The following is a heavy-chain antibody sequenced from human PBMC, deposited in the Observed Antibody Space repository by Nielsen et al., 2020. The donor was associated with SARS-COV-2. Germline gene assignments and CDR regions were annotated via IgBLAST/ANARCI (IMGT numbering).Heavy chain of an antibody. CDR2: VSHSGST. J-gene: IGHJ6*03. D-gene: IGHD2-2*02. CDR1: GDSVSSNDY. V-gene: IGHV4-4*02. CDR3: ARGHLVVVPSPLLGLGPIFYYFYLDV. Sequence: SETLSLTCAVSGDSVSSNDYWTWVRQSPGKGLEWIGEVSHSGSTNYNPSLKSRVTFSVDKSKNQFSLRLTSVSAADTAVYFCARGHLVVVPSPLLGLGPIFYYFYLDVWGKGTTVIVSS.